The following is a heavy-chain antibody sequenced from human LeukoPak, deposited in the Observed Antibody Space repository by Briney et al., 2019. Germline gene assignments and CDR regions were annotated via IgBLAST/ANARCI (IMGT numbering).Heavy chain of an antibody. Sequence: PGGSLRLSCAASGFTFSSYSMNWVRQAPGKGLEWVSSISSSSSYIYYADSVKGRFTISRDNAKNSLYLQMNSLRAEDTAVDYCARDRADLYSGSYSDYFDYWGQGTLVTVSS. CDR1: GFTFSSYS. CDR2: ISSSSSYI. CDR3: ARDRADLYSGSYSDYFDY. D-gene: IGHD1-26*01. V-gene: IGHV3-21*01. J-gene: IGHJ4*02.